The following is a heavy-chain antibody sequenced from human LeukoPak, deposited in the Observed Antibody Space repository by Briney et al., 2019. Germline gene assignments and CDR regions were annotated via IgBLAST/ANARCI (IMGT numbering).Heavy chain of an antibody. D-gene: IGHD5-18*01. CDR2: IYTSGST. Sequence: PSETLSLTCTVSGGSISSYYWSWIRQPAGKGLEWIARIYTSGSTNYNPSLKSRVTMSVDTSKNQFSLKLSSVTAADTAVYYCARGYSYGFSYYYGMDVWGQGTTVTVSS. CDR3: ARGYSYGFSYYYGMDV. V-gene: IGHV4-4*07. CDR1: GGSISSYY. J-gene: IGHJ6*02.